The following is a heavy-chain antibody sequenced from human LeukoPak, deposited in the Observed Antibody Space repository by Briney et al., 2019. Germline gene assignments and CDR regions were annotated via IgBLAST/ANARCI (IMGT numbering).Heavy chain of an antibody. CDR1: GYSISSGYY. V-gene: IGHV4-38-2*02. CDR2: IYHSGST. Sequence: SETLSLTCTVSGYSISSGYYWGWIRQPPGKGLEWIGSIYHSGSTYYNPSLKSRVTISADASKNQFSLKLSSVTAADTAVYYCARGLWFGDENPPYFDYWGQGILVTVSS. CDR3: ARGLWFGDENPPYFDY. J-gene: IGHJ4*02. D-gene: IGHD3-10*01.